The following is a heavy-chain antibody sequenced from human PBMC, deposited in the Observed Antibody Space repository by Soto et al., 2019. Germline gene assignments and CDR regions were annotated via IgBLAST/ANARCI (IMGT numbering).Heavy chain of an antibody. V-gene: IGHV4-39*01. D-gene: IGHD6-13*01. CDR1: GGSISSSSYY. Sequence: SETLSLTCTVSGGSISSSSYYWGWIRQPPGKGLEWIGSIYYSGSTYYNPSLKSRVTISVDTSKNQFSLKLSSVTAADTAVYYCARHRAWQQLVLGPVYYFDYWGQGTLVTVSS. J-gene: IGHJ4*02. CDR2: IYYSGST. CDR3: ARHRAWQQLVLGPVYYFDY.